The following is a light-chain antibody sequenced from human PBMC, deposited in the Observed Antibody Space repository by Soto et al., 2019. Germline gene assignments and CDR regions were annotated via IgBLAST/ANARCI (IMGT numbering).Light chain of an antibody. J-gene: IGLJ3*02. CDR1: SSDVGGYNY. CDR2: EVS. V-gene: IGLV2-14*01. Sequence: QSALTQPASVSGSPGQSITISCTGTSSDVGGYNYVSWYQQHPGKAPKLMIYEVSNRPSGVSNRFYGSKSGNTASLTISGLQAEDESDDYCSSYTSSSTHWVFGGGTKLTVL. CDR3: SSYTSSSTHWV.